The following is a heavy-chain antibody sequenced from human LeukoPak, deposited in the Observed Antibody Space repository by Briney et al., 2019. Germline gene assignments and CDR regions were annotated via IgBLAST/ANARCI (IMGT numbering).Heavy chain of an antibody. CDR3: ARSLGSGGHYGD. CDR1: GFTFSNAW. V-gene: IGHV3-15*01. J-gene: IGHJ4*02. Sequence: PGGSLRLSCAASGFTFSNAWMSWVRQAPGKGLEWVGRIKSKTDGGTIDYAAPVKGRFTISRDNSKSTLYLQMNSLRADDTAVFYCARSLGSGGHYGDWGQGTLVTVSS. CDR2: IKSKTDGGTI. D-gene: IGHD3-10*01.